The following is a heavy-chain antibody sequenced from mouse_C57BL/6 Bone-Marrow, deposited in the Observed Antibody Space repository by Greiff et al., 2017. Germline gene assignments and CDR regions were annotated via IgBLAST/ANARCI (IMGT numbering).Heavy chain of an antibody. V-gene: IGHV1-53*01. J-gene: IGHJ4*01. CDR3: ARDTVVAPYAMDY. CDR2: LNHSNGGS. D-gene: IGHD1-1*01. Sequence: VKLQQPGTELVKPGASVKLSCKASGYTFTSYWMHWVKQRPGQGLEWIGTLNHSNGGSTYNEKCKSKATLTVDKSSSTAYMQLSSLTSEDSAVYYCARDTVVAPYAMDYWGQGTSVTVSS. CDR1: GYTFTSYW.